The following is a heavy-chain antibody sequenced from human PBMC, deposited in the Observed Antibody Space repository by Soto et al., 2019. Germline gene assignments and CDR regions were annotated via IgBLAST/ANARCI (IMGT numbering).Heavy chain of an antibody. CDR1: GDSISSYY. CDR2: ISYRGRT. D-gene: IGHD2-15*01. Sequence: SESLSLTCTVSGDSISSYYWSWIRQSPGKGLQWIGYISYRGRTNYNPSLKSRFTISVDTSKSQFSLNLTSLTAADTAVYYCARDSRRNGGSLFDNWGRGIQVTVSS. J-gene: IGHJ4*02. V-gene: IGHV4-59*01. CDR3: ARDSRRNGGSLFDN.